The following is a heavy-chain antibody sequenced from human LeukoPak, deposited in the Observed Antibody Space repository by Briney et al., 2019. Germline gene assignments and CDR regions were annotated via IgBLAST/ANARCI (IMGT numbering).Heavy chain of an antibody. CDR1: GCTVSNSY. CDR2: IYPAGTT. J-gene: IGHJ5*02. V-gene: IGHV3-53*01. Sequence: GGSLRLSCAASGCTVSNSYMTWVRQAPGKGLEWVSFIYPAGTTSYADSVKGRFTISRDSSKNTLHLQMNSLRADDTAVYYCAREQAYWFGPWGQGSLVTVSS. CDR3: AREQAYWFGP.